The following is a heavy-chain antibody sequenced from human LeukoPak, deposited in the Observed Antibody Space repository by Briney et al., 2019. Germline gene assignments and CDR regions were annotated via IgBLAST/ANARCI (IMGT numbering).Heavy chain of an antibody. CDR1: GGSFSGYY. Sequence: KPSETLSLICAVYGGSFSGYYWSWIRQPPGKGLEWIGEINHSGSTNYNPSLKSRVTISVDTSKNQFSLKLSSVTAADTAVYYCASLPLWGSYRFDYWGQGTLVTVSS. D-gene: IGHD3-16*02. CDR3: ASLPLWGSYRFDY. J-gene: IGHJ4*02. V-gene: IGHV4-34*01. CDR2: INHSGST.